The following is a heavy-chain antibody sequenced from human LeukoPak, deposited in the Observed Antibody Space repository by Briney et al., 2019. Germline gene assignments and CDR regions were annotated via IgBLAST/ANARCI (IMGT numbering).Heavy chain of an antibody. D-gene: IGHD3-10*01. Sequence: GGSLRLSCAASGFSFNSDWMDWVRQAPGKGLEWVANIKHDESEKNYLDSVKGRFTISRDNAKNSLYLQMNSLRAEDTAVYYCARVSGTFGELYWGQGTLVTVSS. CDR3: ARVSGTFGELY. CDR1: GFSFNSDW. V-gene: IGHV3-7*01. J-gene: IGHJ4*02. CDR2: IKHDESEK.